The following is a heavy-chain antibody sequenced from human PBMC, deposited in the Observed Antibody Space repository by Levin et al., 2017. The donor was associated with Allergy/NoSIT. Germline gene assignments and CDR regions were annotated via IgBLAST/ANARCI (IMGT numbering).Heavy chain of an antibody. CDR1: GFTFSSYA. D-gene: IGHD6-19*01. V-gene: IGHV3-30-3*01. CDR3: ATNPRQYNGGWYPPLDY. J-gene: IGHJ4*02. CDR2: ISYDGSNK. Sequence: SCEASGFTFSSYAMHWVRQAPGEGLEWVAIISYDGSNKYFADSVKGRFSISRDNSKNTVYLQMNSLRAEDTAVYYCATNPRQYNGGWYPPLDYWGQGTLVTVSS.